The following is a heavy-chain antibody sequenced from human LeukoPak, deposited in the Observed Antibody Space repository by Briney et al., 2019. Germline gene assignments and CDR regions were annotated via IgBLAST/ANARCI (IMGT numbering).Heavy chain of an antibody. D-gene: IGHD1-26*01. Sequence: SVKVSCKASGGTFSSYAISWVRQAPGQGLEWMGRIIPILGIANYAKKFQGRVTITADKSTSTAYMELSSLRTEETAVYYCARGQDGWELPQLYYYYYMDVWGKGTTVTVSS. CDR1: GGTFSSYA. CDR2: IIPILGIA. CDR3: ARGQDGWELPQLYYYYYMDV. V-gene: IGHV1-69*04. J-gene: IGHJ6*03.